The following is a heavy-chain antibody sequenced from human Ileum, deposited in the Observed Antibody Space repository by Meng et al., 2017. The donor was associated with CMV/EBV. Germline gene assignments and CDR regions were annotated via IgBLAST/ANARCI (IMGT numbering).Heavy chain of an antibody. CDR1: GFTISNSY. J-gene: IGHJ6*02. Sequence: GEPLKIPCAASGFTISNSYMSWARQAPGKGLEWVSVIYNGDNTYDSDFVKGRFTISRDKSENTLYLQMNGLREDDTAVYFCVRASPIWGRSGSGGLDVWGQGTTVTVSS. V-gene: IGHV3-53*01. D-gene: IGHD2-15*01. CDR2: IYNGDNT. CDR3: VRASPIWGRSGSGGLDV.